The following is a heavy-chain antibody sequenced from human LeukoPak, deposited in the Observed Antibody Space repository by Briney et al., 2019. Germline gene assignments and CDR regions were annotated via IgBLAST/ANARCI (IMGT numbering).Heavy chain of an antibody. CDR1: GFTFSSYG. Sequence: GGSLRLSCAASGFTFSSYGMHWVRQASGKGLEWVAVIWYDGSNKYYADSVKGRFTISRDNSKNTLYLQMNSLRAEDTAVYYCAKDRTTVTTFADYWGQGTLVTVSS. CDR2: IWYDGSNK. D-gene: IGHD4-17*01. CDR3: AKDRTTVTTFADY. J-gene: IGHJ4*02. V-gene: IGHV3-33*06.